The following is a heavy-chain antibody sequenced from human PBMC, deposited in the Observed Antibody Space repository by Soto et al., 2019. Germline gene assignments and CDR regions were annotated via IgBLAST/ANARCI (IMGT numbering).Heavy chain of an antibody. CDR2: IFYSGST. D-gene: IGHD1-26*01. Sequence: WTWIRQHPGKGLEWIGYIFYSGSTFHNPSRKSPVTISVDTSKNQFSLELSSVTAADTAVYSCAREAGSGDYFDYWGQGTLVTVSS. CDR3: AREAGSGDYFDY. V-gene: IGHV4-31*01. J-gene: IGHJ4*02.